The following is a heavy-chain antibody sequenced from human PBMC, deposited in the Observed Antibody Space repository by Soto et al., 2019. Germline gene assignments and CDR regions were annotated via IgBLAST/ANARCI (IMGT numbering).Heavy chain of an antibody. CDR1: GDSVSSNSYY. CDR3: ARGVVVAATPWYFDL. Sequence: KPSETLSLTCTVSGDSVSSNSYYWSWIWQPPGKGLECIGYIYYSGSTNYNPSLKSRVTISVDTSKNQFSLKLSSVTAADTAVYYCARGVVVAATPWYFDLWGRGTLVTVSS. D-gene: IGHD2-15*01. V-gene: IGHV4-61*01. CDR2: IYYSGST. J-gene: IGHJ2*01.